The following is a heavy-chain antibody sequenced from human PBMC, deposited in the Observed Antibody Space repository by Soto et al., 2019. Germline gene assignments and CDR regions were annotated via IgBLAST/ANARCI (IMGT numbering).Heavy chain of an antibody. CDR2: ISYDGSNK. CDR1: GFTFSSYA. CDR3: ARVLMKVRGVTSHYYYYYGMDV. Sequence: QVQLVESGGGVVQPGRSLRLSCAASGFTFSSYAMHWVRQAPGKGLEWVAVISYDGSNKYYADSVKGRFTISRDNPKNTLYLQRNSLRAEDTAVYYCARVLMKVRGVTSHYYYYYGMDVWGQGTTVTVSS. J-gene: IGHJ6*02. V-gene: IGHV3-30-3*01. D-gene: IGHD3-10*01.